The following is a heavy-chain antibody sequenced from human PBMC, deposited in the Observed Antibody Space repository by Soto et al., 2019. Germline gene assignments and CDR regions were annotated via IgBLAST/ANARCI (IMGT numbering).Heavy chain of an antibody. CDR1: GFTFSDYY. J-gene: IGHJ4*02. V-gene: IGHV3-11*06. Sequence: GGSLRLSCTASGFTFSDYYMTWIRQAPGKGLEWVSYISTSGTFTNYADSVKGRFTISRDDAKNSLYLQMNSLRAEDTAVYYCARDLAPLYCGGDCYSGNDYWGQGTLVTVSS. CDR3: ARDLAPLYCGGDCYSGNDY. CDR2: ISTSGTFT. D-gene: IGHD2-21*02.